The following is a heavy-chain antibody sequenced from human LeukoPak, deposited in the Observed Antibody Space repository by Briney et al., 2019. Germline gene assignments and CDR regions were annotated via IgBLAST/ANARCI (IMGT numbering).Heavy chain of an antibody. CDR1: GYTFTGYY. V-gene: IGHV1-2*06. CDR3: AREGGYDSSGYYYGSLVY. J-gene: IGHJ4*02. Sequence: ASVKVSCTASGYTFTGYYMHWVRQATGQGLEWLGRINPNSGGTNYAQKFQGRVTMTRDTSISTAYMELSRLRSDDTAVYYCAREGGYDSSGYYYGSLVYWGQGTLVTVSS. CDR2: INPNSGGT. D-gene: IGHD3-22*01.